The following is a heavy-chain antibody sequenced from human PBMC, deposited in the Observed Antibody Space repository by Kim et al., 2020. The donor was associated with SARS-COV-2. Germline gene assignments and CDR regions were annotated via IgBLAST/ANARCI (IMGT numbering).Heavy chain of an antibody. V-gene: IGHV4-31*03. D-gene: IGHD4-17*01. CDR1: GGSISSGGHY. Sequence: SETLSLTCTVSGGSISSGGHYWNWIRQHPGKGLEWIGYIYYSGSTSYNPSLKGRLTISVDTSKNQFSLRLSSVTAADTAVYYCAREYGANSRFFDYWGQGTLVTVSS. CDR2: IYYSGST. J-gene: IGHJ4*02. CDR3: AREYGANSRFFDY.